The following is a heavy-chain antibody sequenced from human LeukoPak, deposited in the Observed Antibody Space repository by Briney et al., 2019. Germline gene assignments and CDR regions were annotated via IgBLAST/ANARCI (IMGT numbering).Heavy chain of an antibody. D-gene: IGHD6-13*01. V-gene: IGHV4-34*08. CDR3: ATRPDIASTGPGWFDP. CDR2: INHSGST. J-gene: IGHJ5*02. Sequence: GSLRLSCEASGFTFSSYAMSWVRQAPGKGLEWIGEINHSGSTNYNSSLKSRVTISVDTSKNQFSLTLSSVTAADTAVYYCATRPDIASTGPGWFDPWGQGTLVTVSS. CDR1: GFTFSSYA.